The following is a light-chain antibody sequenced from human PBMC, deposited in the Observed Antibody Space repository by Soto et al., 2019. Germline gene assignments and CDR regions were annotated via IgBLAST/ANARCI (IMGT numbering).Light chain of an antibody. CDR3: QTWGTGIRV. V-gene: IGLV4-69*01. CDR2: VNRDGTH. CDR1: SGHSNYA. J-gene: IGLJ3*02. Sequence: VLTQPPSASASLGASVKLTCTLSSGHSNYAIAWHQQQPEKGPRYLMKVNRDGTHYKGDGIPDRFSGSSSGAERYLTISSLQSEDEADYYCQTWGTGIRVFGGGTKLTVL.